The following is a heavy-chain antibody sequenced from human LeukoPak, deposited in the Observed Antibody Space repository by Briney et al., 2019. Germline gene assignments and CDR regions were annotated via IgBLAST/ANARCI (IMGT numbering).Heavy chain of an antibody. D-gene: IGHD2-2*01. J-gene: IGHJ4*02. V-gene: IGHV1-18*04. CDR1: GYTFTSYG. Sequence: ASVKVSCKASGYTFTSYGISWVRQAPGQGLEWMGWISAYNGNTNYAQKLQGRVTMTTDTSTSTAYMELRSLRSDDTAVYYCERVVVVPAASSFDYWGQGTPVTVSS. CDR3: ERVVVVPAASSFDY. CDR2: ISAYNGNT.